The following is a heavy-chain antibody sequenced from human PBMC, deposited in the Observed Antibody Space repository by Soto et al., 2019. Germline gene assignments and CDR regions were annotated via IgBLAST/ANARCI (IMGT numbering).Heavy chain of an antibody. D-gene: IGHD2-2*01. CDR1: GYTFTSYD. J-gene: IGHJ4*02. CDR3: ARGAAAPKFMTPKFDY. Sequence: GASVKVSCKASGYTFTSYDINWVRQATGQGLEWMGWINPNSGGTNYAQKFQGWVTMTRDTSISTAYMELSRLRSDDTAVYYCARGAAAPKFMTPKFDYWGQGTLVTVSS. V-gene: IGHV1-2*04. CDR2: INPNSGGT.